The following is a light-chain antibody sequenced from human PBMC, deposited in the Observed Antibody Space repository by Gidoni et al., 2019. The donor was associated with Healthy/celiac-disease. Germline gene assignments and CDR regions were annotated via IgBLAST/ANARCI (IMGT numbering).Light chain of an antibody. CDR1: QSVSSSY. CDR3: QQYGSSPFT. Sequence: ESVLTQSPGTLSLSPGERATLSCRASQSVSSSYLAWYQQKPGQAPRLLIYGASSRATGIPDRFRGSGSGTDFTLTISRLEPEDFAVYYCQQYGSSPFTFGPGTKVDIK. V-gene: IGKV3-20*01. J-gene: IGKJ3*01. CDR2: GAS.